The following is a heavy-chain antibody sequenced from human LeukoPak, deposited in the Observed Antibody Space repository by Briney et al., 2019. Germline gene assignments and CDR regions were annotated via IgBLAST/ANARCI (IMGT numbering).Heavy chain of an antibody. Sequence: SETLSLTCTVFGGSMSSYYWSWIRQPPGKGLEWIGYIYYSGSTNYNPSLKSRVTISVDTSKNQFSLKLSSVTAADTAVYYCARHYYGSGSTLDYWGQGTLVTVSS. CDR3: ARHYYGSGSTLDY. CDR2: IYYSGST. D-gene: IGHD3-10*01. J-gene: IGHJ4*02. CDR1: GGSMSSYY. V-gene: IGHV4-59*08.